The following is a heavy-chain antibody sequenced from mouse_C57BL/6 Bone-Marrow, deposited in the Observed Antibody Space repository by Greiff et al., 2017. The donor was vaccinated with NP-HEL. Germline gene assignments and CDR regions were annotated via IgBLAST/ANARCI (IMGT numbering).Heavy chain of an antibody. V-gene: IGHV1-64*01. J-gene: IGHJ2*01. D-gene: IGHD4-1*01. CDR2: IHPNSGST. CDR3: AREENWALDY. Sequence: QVHVKQPGAELVKPGASVKLSCKASGYTFTSYWMHWVKQRPGQGLEWIGMIHPNSGSTNYNEKFKSKATLTVDKSSSTAYMQLSSLTSEDSAVYYCAREENWALDYWGQGTTLTVSS. CDR1: GYTFTSYW.